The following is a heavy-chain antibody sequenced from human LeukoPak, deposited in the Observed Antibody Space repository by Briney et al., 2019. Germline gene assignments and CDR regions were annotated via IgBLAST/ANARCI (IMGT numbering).Heavy chain of an antibody. CDR2: ISISSSYI. CDR3: ASTTSGELSY. CDR1: GFTFNNYA. J-gene: IGHJ4*02. Sequence: PGGSLSLAWALSGFTFNNYAISCVRQPPGKGREWVSSISISSSYISHAPSVKGRFPISRDNTTHSLYLQMNSLRAEDMAVYYCASTTSGELSYWGQGTLVTVSS. V-gene: IGHV3-21*01. D-gene: IGHD3-16*02.